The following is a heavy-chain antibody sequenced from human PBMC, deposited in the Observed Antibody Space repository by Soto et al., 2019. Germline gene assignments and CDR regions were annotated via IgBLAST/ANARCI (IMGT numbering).Heavy chain of an antibody. D-gene: IGHD3-22*01. J-gene: IGHJ3*02. V-gene: IGHV3-21*01. CDR1: GFTFSSYS. CDR2: ISSSSSYI. Sequence: LRLSCAASGFTFSSYSMNWVRQAPGKGLEWVSSISSSSSYIYYADSVKGRFTISRDNAKNSLYLQMNSLRAEDTAVYYCARDSPSGYYDSSGYYWDAFDIWGQGTMVTVSS. CDR3: ARDSPSGYYDSSGYYWDAFDI.